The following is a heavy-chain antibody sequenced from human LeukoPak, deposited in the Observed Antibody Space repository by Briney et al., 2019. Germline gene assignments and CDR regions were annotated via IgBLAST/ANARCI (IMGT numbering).Heavy chain of an antibody. CDR2: ISSSSSYI. CDR1: GFTFSSYS. CDR3: ARDHKVVGATGASDI. J-gene: IGHJ3*02. V-gene: IGHV3-21*01. Sequence: GGSLRLSCAASGFTFSSYSMNWVRQAPGKGLEWVSSISSSSSYIYYADSVKGRFTISRDNAKNSLYLQMNSLRAEDTAVYYCARDHKVVGATGASDIWGQGTLVTVSS. D-gene: IGHD1-26*01.